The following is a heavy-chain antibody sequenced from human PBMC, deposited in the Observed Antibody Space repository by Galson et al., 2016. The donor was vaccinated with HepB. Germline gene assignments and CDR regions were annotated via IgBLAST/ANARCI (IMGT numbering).Heavy chain of an antibody. Sequence: SETLSLTCSVSGGSVTYYYWSWIRQPPGKGLEYIGYIYYTGSTNDNPSLNSRVTMSLDTSKNQLSLNLRSVTDADTAIYYCARSSGGYAFDLWGQGTMVIVSS. CDR2: IYYTGST. V-gene: IGHV4-59*02. J-gene: IGHJ3*01. D-gene: IGHD3-10*01. CDR1: GGSVTYYY. CDR3: ARSSGGYAFDL.